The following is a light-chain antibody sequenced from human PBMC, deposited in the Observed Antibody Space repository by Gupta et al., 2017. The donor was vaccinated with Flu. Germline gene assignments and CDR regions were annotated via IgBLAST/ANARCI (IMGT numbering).Light chain of an antibody. J-gene: IGLJ3*02. CDR2: EDC. Sequence: ARIEYTRDAIPENYGYSSPPNPAHALRRVFYEDCHSPGAIPKRFSGSSSGAAATLTISGVRAEDEADYYCSSVDSSRSGWVFGGGTKLTVL. CDR3: SSVDSSRSGWV. CDR1: AIPENY. V-gene: IGLV3-25*01.